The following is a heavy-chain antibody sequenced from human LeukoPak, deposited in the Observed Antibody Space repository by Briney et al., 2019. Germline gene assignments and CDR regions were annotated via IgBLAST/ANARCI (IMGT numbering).Heavy chain of an antibody. CDR2: IGNKANSYAT. CDR1: GFSFSGSA. Sequence: GGSLRLSCAASGFSFSGSAMHWVRQASGKGLEWVGRIGNKANSYATAYAASVKGRFTISRDDSKNTAYLQMNSLRTEDTAVYYCARCGYTIDDWGQGILVTVSS. D-gene: IGHD5-12*01. CDR3: ARCGYTIDD. V-gene: IGHV3-73*01. J-gene: IGHJ4*02.